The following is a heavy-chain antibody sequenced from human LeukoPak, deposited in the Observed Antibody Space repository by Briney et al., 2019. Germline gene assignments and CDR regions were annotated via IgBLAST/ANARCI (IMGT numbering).Heavy chain of an antibody. J-gene: IGHJ4*02. CDR1: GFTFSSYG. CDR3: AKKSSFMVRGAFGDY. D-gene: IGHD3-10*01. Sequence: PGGSLRLSCAASGFTFSSYGMHWVRQAPGKGLEWVAFIRYDGSNKYYADSVKGRFTISRDNSKNTLYLQMNSLRAEDTAVYYCAKKSSFMVRGAFGDYWGQGTLVTVSS. CDR2: IRYDGSNK. V-gene: IGHV3-30*02.